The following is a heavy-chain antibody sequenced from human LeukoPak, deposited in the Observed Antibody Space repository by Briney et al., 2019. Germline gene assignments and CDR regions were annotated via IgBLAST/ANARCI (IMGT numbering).Heavy chain of an antibody. J-gene: IGHJ4*02. CDR1: GGSISSSY. Sequence: SETLSLTCTVSGGSISSSYWSWIRQPPGKGLEWLGYIYYSGSPNYNPSLRSRVTISVDTSKNQFSLKLSSVAAADTAVYYCARVNSGNYYEFEYWGRGTLVTVSS. D-gene: IGHD1-26*01. CDR3: ARVNSGNYYEFEY. V-gene: IGHV4-59*01. CDR2: IYYSGSP.